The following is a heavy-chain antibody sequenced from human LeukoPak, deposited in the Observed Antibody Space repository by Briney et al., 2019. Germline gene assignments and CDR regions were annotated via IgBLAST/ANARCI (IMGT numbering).Heavy chain of an antibody. J-gene: IGHJ4*02. V-gene: IGHV1-8*02. Sequence: EASVKVSCKASGYTFTSYAMHWVRQAPGQRLEWMGWMNPNSGNTGYAQKFQGRVTMTRNTSISTAYMELSSLRSEDTAVYYCATARPYSSSWYYWYFDYWGQGTLVTVSS. CDR1: GYTFTSYA. CDR2: MNPNSGNT. D-gene: IGHD6-13*01. CDR3: ATARPYSSSWYYWYFDY.